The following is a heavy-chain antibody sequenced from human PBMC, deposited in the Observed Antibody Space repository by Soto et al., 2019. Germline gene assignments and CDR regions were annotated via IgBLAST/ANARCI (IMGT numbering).Heavy chain of an antibody. V-gene: IGHV4-34*01. Sequence: SETLSLTWAVYGGSFSGYYWSWIRQPPGKGLEWIGEINHSGSTNYNPSLKSRVTISVDTSKNQFSLKLSSVTAADTAVYYCARGLGYSYGYRFDYWGQGTLVTVSS. D-gene: IGHD5-18*01. CDR2: INHSGST. CDR1: GGSFSGYY. J-gene: IGHJ4*02. CDR3: ARGLGYSYGYRFDY.